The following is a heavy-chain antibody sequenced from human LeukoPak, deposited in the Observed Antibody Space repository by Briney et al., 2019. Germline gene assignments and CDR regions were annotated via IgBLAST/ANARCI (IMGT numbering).Heavy chain of an antibody. CDR2: ISSSSSYI. J-gene: IGHJ3*02. D-gene: IGHD2-21*01. V-gene: IGHV3-21*01. CDR3: ARDLFNGAFDI. CDR1: GFTFSSYN. Sequence: GGSLRLSCAASGFTFSSYNMNWVRQAPGKGLEWVSSISSSSSYIYYADSLKGRFTISRDNAKNSLYLQMNSLRAEDTAVYYCARDLFNGAFDIWGQGTMVTVSS.